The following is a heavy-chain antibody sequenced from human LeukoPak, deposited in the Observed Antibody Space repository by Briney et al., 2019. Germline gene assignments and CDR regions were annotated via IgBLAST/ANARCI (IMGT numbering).Heavy chain of an antibody. Sequence: GGSLRLSCAASGFTFSDYYMSWIRQAPGKGLEWVSYISSSGSTIYYADSVKGRFTISRDNAKNSLYLQMNSLRAEDTAVYYCARAPNSATLNWFDPWGQGTLVTVSS. J-gene: IGHJ5*02. D-gene: IGHD2/OR15-2a*01. CDR2: ISSSGSTI. CDR3: ARAPNSATLNWFDP. V-gene: IGHV3-11*01. CDR1: GFTFSDYY.